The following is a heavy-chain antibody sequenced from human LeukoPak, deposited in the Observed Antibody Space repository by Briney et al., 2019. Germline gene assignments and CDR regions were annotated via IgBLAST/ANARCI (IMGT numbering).Heavy chain of an antibody. D-gene: IGHD3-10*01. J-gene: IGHJ5*02. CDR3: ARDLKYGSGSYYNPYNWFDP. CDR1: GYTFSDYF. Sequence: GASVKVSCKASGYTFSDYFIHWVRQAPGQGLEWMGWIIPKSGATNYAQRFRDRVTVTSDTSTAYMELSSLRSEDTAVYYCARDLKYGSGSYYNPYNWFDPWGQGTLVTVSS. CDR2: IIPKSGAT. V-gene: IGHV1-2*02.